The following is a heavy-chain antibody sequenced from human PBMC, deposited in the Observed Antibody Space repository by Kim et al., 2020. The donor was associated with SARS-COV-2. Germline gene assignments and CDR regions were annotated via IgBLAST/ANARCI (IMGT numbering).Heavy chain of an antibody. CDR1: GGSISSSNW. V-gene: IGHV4-4*02. J-gene: IGHJ6*03. CDR2: IYHSGST. D-gene: IGHD4-17*01. Sequence: SETLSLTCAVSGGSISSSNWWSWVRQPPGKGLEWIGEIYHSGSTNYNPSLKSRVTISVDKSKNQFSLKLSSVTAADTAVYYCARDSPYGDYYYYYMDVWGKGTTVTVSS. CDR3: ARDSPYGDYYYYYMDV.